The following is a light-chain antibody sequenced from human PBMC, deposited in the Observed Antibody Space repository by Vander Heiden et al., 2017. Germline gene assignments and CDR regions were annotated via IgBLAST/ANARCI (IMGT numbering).Light chain of an antibody. J-gene: IGLJ2*01. CDR3: QESDSSTHNVV. CDR1: NLGDKY. CDR2: HDS. V-gene: IGLV3-1*01. Sequence: SYELTQPPSVSVSPGQTASITCSADNLGDKYACWYQQKPGQSAVLVIVHDSKRPSGITERFSGYNAGKTANTKTSGTQAMDEADDYWQESDSSTHNVVFGTGTKLTVL.